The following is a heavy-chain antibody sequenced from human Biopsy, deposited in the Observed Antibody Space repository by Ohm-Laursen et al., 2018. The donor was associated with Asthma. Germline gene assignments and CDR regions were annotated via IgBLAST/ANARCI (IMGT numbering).Heavy chain of an antibody. J-gene: IGHJ4*02. CDR3: ARGGIGVAHFDY. CDR1: GFTFSSYA. Sequence: SLRLSCAASGFTFSSYAMHWVRQAPGKGLEWVAVISYDGSNKYYADSVKGRFTISRDNSKNTLYLQMNSLRAEDTAVYYCARGGIGVAHFDYWGQGTLVTVSS. CDR2: ISYDGSNK. D-gene: IGHD6-19*01. V-gene: IGHV3-30-3*01.